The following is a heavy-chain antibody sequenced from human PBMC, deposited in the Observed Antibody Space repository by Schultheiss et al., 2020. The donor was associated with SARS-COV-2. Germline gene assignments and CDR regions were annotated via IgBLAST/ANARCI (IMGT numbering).Heavy chain of an antibody. CDR2: ISSSGSTI. CDR1: GFTFSSYS. Sequence: GGSLRLSCAASGFTFSSYSMNWVRQAPGKGLEWVSYISSSGSTIYFADSVKGRFTISRDNAKNSLYLQMNSLRAEDTAVYYCARSENTVVTGDYFDYWGQGTLVTVSS. J-gene: IGHJ4*02. D-gene: IGHD4-23*01. CDR3: ARSENTVVTGDYFDY. V-gene: IGHV3-48*04.